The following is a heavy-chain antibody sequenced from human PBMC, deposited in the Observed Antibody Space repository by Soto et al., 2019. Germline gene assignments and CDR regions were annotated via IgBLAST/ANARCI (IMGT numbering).Heavy chain of an antibody. V-gene: IGHV1-69*12. CDR3: VRVVAIPGYPDN. CDR2: IVPIVDTS. J-gene: IGHJ4*02. Sequence: QVQLVQSGAEVRQPASSVKVSCKTSGGTFSSYAISWVRQAPGQGLDWMGGIVPIVDTSTYAQKFQGRVMITADESTSTVYMELSSLRSDDTAVYYCVRVVAIPGYPDNWGQGTLVTVSS. D-gene: IGHD5-12*01. CDR1: GGTFSSYA.